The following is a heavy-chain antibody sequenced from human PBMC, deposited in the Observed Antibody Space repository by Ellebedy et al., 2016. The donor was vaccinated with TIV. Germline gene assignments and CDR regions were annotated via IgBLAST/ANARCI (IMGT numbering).Heavy chain of an antibody. CDR1: GFTFSSYS. CDR2: ISSSSSYI. CDR3: AKDPIAVAGTFIDY. Sequence: GGSLRLXXAASGFTFSSYSMNWVRQAPGKGLEWVSSISSSSSYIYYADSVKGRFTISRDNSKNTLYLQMNSLRAEDTAVYYCAKDPIAVAGTFIDYWGQGTLVTVSS. J-gene: IGHJ4*02. D-gene: IGHD6-19*01. V-gene: IGHV3-21*04.